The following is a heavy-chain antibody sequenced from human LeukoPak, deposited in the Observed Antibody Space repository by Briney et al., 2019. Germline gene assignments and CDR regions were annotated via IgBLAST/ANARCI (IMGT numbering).Heavy chain of an antibody. CDR3: ARGTTVTTPFDY. Sequence: ASVKVSCKASGYTFTGYYIHWVRQAPRQGLEWMGWISPNSGGRNYAQKFQGRVTMTRDTSVSTAHMELSNVRSDDTAVHYCARGTTVTTPFDYWGQGTLVTVSS. CDR2: ISPNSGGR. D-gene: IGHD4-17*01. V-gene: IGHV1-2*02. J-gene: IGHJ4*02. CDR1: GYTFTGYY.